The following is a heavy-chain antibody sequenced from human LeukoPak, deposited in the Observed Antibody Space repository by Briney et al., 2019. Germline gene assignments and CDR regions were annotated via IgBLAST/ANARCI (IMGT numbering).Heavy chain of an antibody. CDR1: GYTFTNYH. V-gene: IGHV1-8*01. CDR2: VSTNDGNT. Sequence: ASVKVSCKASGYTFTNYHIAWVRQAPGQGLEWMGWVSTNDGNTVYAQRLQGRVTMTRNTSISTAYMELSSLRSEDTAAYYCAVSSSWPDFDYWGQGTLVTVSS. CDR3: AVSSSWPDFDY. D-gene: IGHD6-13*01. J-gene: IGHJ4*02.